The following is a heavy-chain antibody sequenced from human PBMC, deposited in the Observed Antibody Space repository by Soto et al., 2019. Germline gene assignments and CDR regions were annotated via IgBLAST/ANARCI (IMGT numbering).Heavy chain of an antibody. CDR1: GFTFSDYY. D-gene: IGHD2-15*01. J-gene: IGHJ4*02. Sequence: QVQLVESGGGLVKPGGSLRLSCAASGFTFSDYYMSWIRQAPGKGLEWVSYISSSGSTIYYADSVKGRFTISRENAKXXXXXXXXXXXXXXXXXXXXXXXXXXXXXXGSCRWGQGTLVTVSS. V-gene: IGHV3-11*01. CDR2: ISSSGSTI. CDR3: XXXXXXXXXXGSCR.